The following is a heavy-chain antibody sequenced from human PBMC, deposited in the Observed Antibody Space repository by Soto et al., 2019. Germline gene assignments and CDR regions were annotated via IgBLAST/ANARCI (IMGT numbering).Heavy chain of an antibody. CDR3: TRDDSSSWYNGMDV. V-gene: IGHV3-49*04. CDR1: GFTFRSYA. D-gene: IGHD6-13*01. CDR2: IRSKAYGGTT. J-gene: IGHJ6*02. Sequence: GGSLRLSCAASGFTFRSYAMSWARQAPGKGLEWVGFIRSKAYGGTTEYAASVKGRFTISRDDSKSIAYLQMNSLKTEDTAVYYCTRDDSSSWYNGMDVWGQGTTVTVSS.